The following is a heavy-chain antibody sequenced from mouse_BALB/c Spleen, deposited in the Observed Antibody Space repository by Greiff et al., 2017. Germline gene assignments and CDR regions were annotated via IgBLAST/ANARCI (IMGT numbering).Heavy chain of an antibody. D-gene: IGHD1-1*01. V-gene: IGHV1S34*01. CDR2: ISCYNGAT. Sequence: LVKTGASVKISCKASGYSCTGYYMHWVKQSHGKSLEWIGYISCYNGATSYNQKFKGKATFTVDTSSSTAYMQFNSLTSEDSAVYYCARRDFYYGSRDAMDYWGQGTSVTVSS. J-gene: IGHJ4*01. CDR1: GYSCTGYY. CDR3: ARRDFYYGSRDAMDY.